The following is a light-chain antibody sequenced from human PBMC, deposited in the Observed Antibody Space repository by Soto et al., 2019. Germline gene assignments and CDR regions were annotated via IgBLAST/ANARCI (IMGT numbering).Light chain of an antibody. CDR1: QTISSD. Sequence: DIQMTQSPSSLSASVVYIVIITCRASQTISSDLNSYQQKPGKAPNLLVYAASSLQSGVPSRFTGSGSGTDFTLTISSLQPEDFATYFCQQSYTTPITFGQGTRLEIK. CDR2: AAS. CDR3: QQSYTTPIT. J-gene: IGKJ5*01. V-gene: IGKV1-39*01.